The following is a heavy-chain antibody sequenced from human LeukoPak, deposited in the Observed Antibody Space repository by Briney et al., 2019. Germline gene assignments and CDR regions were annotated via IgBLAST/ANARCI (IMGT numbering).Heavy chain of an antibody. CDR3: ATMIVIAIRD. CDR1: GFTFSSYA. CDR2: ISGSGGST. V-gene: IGHV3-23*01. Sequence: GGSLRLSCAASGFTFSSYAMSWVRQAPGKGLEWVSAISGSGGSTYFADSVKGRFTISRDSSKNTLYLQMNSLRAEDTAVYYCATMIVIAIRDWGQGTLVTVSS. D-gene: IGHD3-22*01. J-gene: IGHJ4*02.